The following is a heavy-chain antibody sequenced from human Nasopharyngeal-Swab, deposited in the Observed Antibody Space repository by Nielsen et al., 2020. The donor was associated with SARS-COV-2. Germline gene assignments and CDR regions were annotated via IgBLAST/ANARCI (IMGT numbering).Heavy chain of an antibody. J-gene: IGHJ5*02. CDR1: GGSFSGYY. V-gene: IGHV4-34*01. D-gene: IGHD3-3*01. Sequence: SETLSLTCAVYGGSFSGYYWSWIRQPPGKGLEWIGEINHSGNTKYNPSLKSRVTLSVDTSKNQFSLTLSSVTAADTAVYYCARSLRITIFGVVIISRWFDPWGQGTLVTVSS. CDR2: INHSGNT. CDR3: ARSLRITIFGVVIISRWFDP.